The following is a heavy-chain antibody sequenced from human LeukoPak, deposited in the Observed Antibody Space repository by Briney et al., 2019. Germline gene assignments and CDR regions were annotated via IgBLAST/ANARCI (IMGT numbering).Heavy chain of an antibody. D-gene: IGHD3-22*01. V-gene: IGHV1-58*01. CDR3: AAASNYYDRSNYYSYAMDV. J-gene: IGHJ6*02. CDR2: IVVGSGNT. Sequence: SVKVSCKASGFTFTTSAAQWVRQARGQRLEWIGWIVVGSGNTNYAQKFQERVTITRDMSTSTVYMDPSSQRSEDTAVYYCAAASNYYDRSNYYSYAMDVWGQGTTVTVSS. CDR1: GFTFTTSA.